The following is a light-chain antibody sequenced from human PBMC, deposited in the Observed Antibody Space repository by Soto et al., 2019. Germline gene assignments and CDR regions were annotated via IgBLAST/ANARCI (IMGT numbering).Light chain of an antibody. CDR1: SSDVGRYNL. CDR3: CSYAGSSNVV. J-gene: IGLJ2*01. CDR2: EGS. Sequence: QSVLTQPASVSGSPGQSITISCTGTSSDVGRYNLVSWYQPHPGKAPKLMIYEGSKRPSGVSNRFSGSKSGNTASLTISGLQAEDEADYYCCSYAGSSNVVFGGGTKLTVL. V-gene: IGLV2-23*01.